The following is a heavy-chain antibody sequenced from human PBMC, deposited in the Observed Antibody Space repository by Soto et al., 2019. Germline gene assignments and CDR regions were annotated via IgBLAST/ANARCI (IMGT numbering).Heavy chain of an antibody. D-gene: IGHD6-19*01. J-gene: IGHJ6*02. CDR2: IYSGGST. Sequence: PGGSLRLSCAASGFTVSSNYMSWVRQAPGKGLEWVSVIYSGGSTYYADSVKGRFTISRGNSKNTLYLQMNSLRAEDTAVYYCARSHSSGWPYYYYGMDVWGQGTTVTVSS. CDR1: GFTVSSNY. V-gene: IGHV3-53*01. CDR3: ARSHSSGWPYYYYGMDV.